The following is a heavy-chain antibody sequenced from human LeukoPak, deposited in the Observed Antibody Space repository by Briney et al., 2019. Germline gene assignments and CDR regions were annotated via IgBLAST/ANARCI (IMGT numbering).Heavy chain of an antibody. D-gene: IGHD3-22*01. CDR2: IYYSGST. Sequence: SQTLSLTCTVSGGSISSGGYYWSWIPQHPGKVLEWIGYIYYSGSTYYNPSLKSRVTISVDTSKNQFSLKLSSVTAADTAVYYCARATLTYYYDSSGYYFGYWGQGTLVTVSS. CDR3: ARATLTYYYDSSGYYFGY. V-gene: IGHV4-31*03. CDR1: GGSISSGGYY. J-gene: IGHJ4*02.